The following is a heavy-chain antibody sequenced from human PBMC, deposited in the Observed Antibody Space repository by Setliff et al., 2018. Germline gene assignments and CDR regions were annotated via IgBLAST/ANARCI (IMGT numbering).Heavy chain of an antibody. V-gene: IGHV4-39*01. CDR3: ATQGAYSSGPGYFQH. D-gene: IGHD6-19*01. CDR2: IYYSGST. CDR1: GGSISSSSYY. J-gene: IGHJ1*01. Sequence: SETLSLTCTVSGGSISSSSYYWGWIRQPPGKGLEWIGSIYYSGSTYYNPSLKSRVTISVDTPKNQFSLKLSSVTAADTAVYYCATQGAYSSGPGYFQHWGQGTLVTVSS.